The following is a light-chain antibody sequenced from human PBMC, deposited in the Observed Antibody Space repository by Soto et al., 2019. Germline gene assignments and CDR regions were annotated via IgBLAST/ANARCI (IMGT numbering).Light chain of an antibody. J-gene: IGLJ1*01. Sequence: QSVLTQPPSASGTPGQRVTISCSGSSSNIGSNSVYWYQQLPGTAPKLLIYTNNQRPSGVPDRFSGSKSGTSASLAISGLRSEDEADYYCAAWDDSLSGYVFGTGTKVTAL. CDR3: AAWDDSLSGYV. V-gene: IGLV1-47*02. CDR1: SSNIGSNS. CDR2: TNN.